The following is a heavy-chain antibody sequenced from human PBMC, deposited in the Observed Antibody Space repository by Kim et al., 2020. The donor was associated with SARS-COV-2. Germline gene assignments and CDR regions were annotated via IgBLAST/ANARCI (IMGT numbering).Heavy chain of an antibody. V-gene: IGHV3-23*01. CDR2: ISGSGGST. J-gene: IGHJ4*02. CDR1: GFTFSSYA. D-gene: IGHD6-13*01. CDR3: ARGVGAAGGFDY. Sequence: GGSLRLSCAASGFTFSSYAMSWVRQAPGKGLEWVSAISGSGGSTYYADSVKGRFTISRDNSKNTLYLQMNSLRAEDTAVYYCARGVGAAGGFDYWGQGTLVTVSS.